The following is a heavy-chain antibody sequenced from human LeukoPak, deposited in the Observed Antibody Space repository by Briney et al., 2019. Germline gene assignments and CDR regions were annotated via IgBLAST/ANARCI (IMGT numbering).Heavy chain of an antibody. D-gene: IGHD3-10*01. J-gene: IGHJ4*02. V-gene: IGHV3-9*01. CDR1: GLTFYDYA. Sequence: PGRSLRLSCAASGLTFYDYAMHWVRQAPGKGLEWVSGVTWNSGSIAYADSVKGRFTISRDNAKNSLYLQVNSLRSEDTALYYCAAGAGITRYWGQETLVTVSS. CDR2: VTWNSGSI. CDR3: AAGAGITRY.